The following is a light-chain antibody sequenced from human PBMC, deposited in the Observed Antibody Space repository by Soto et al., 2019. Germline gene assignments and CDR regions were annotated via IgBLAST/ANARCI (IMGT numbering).Light chain of an antibody. CDR3: QQLATSPLT. V-gene: IGKV3-20*01. Sequence: EIALSQSALTLSLSPGERATRSCRASQSFISIYLAWYQQKPAQTPRLLLYGASSRATAIPHRFSSSGSGTAFTPTTIRLQPQDFAVSYYQQLATSPLTFGGGTKVDIK. J-gene: IGKJ4*01. CDR1: QSFISIY. CDR2: GAS.